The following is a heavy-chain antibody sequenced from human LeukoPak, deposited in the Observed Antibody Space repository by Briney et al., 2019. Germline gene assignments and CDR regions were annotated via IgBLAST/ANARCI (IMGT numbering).Heavy chain of an antibody. D-gene: IGHD1-20*01. CDR3: AKRTSNWNYFDY. CDR2: ISGSGDST. J-gene: IGHJ4*02. V-gene: IGHV3-23*01. CDR1: GFTFDLYA. Sequence: GGSLRLSCAASGFTFDLYAMTWVRQAPGKGLEWVSSISGSGDSTNYAGSVKGRFTISRDNSKSRLYLRMNSLRAEDTAVYYCAKRTSNWNYFDYWGQGTLVTVSS.